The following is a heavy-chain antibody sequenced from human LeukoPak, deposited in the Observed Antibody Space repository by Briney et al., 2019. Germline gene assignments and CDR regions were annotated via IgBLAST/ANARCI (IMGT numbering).Heavy chain of an antibody. Sequence: SETLSLTCTVSGYSISSGYYWGWIRQPPGKGLEWIGSIYHSGSTYYNPSLKSRVTISVDTSKNQFSLKLSSVTAADTAVYYCARVRFGELLTYYFDYWGQGTLVTVSS. CDR1: GYSISSGYY. CDR3: ARVRFGELLTYYFDY. CDR2: IYHSGST. D-gene: IGHD3-10*01. V-gene: IGHV4-38-2*02. J-gene: IGHJ4*02.